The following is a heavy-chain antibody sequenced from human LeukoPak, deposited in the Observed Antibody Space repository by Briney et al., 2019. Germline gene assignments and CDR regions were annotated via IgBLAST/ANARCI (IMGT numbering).Heavy chain of an antibody. CDR2: ISSSSSYI. J-gene: IGHJ4*02. Sequence: PGGSLRLSCAASGFTFSSYNMNLVRQAPGKGLEWVSSISSSSSYIYYADSVKGRFTISRDNAKNSLYLQMNSLRAEHTAVYYCARDLGYDILTGYYSGNFDYWGQGTLVTVSS. V-gene: IGHV3-21*01. D-gene: IGHD3-9*01. CDR3: ARDLGYDILTGYYSGNFDY. CDR1: GFTFSSYN.